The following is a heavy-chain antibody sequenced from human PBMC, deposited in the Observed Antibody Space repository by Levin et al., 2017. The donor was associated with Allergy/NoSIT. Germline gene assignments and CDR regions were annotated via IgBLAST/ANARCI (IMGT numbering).Heavy chain of an antibody. CDR3: ARLVLGSIDY. V-gene: IGHV4-39*01. J-gene: IGHJ4*02. CDR2: FYYNGAT. D-gene: IGHD6-6*01. CDR1: GASISSSSHY. Sequence: TTSETLSLTCTVSGASISSSSHYWGWIRQPPGKGLEWIATFYYNGATYYNPSLKSRATISGDTSRNQFSLKLNTVTGADTAVYYCARLVLGSIDYWGQGTLVTVSS.